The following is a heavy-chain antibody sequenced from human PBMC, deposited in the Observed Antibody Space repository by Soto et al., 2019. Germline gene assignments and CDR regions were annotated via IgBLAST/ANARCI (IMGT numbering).Heavy chain of an antibody. D-gene: IGHD6-19*01. J-gene: IGHJ4*02. V-gene: IGHV3-33*01. CDR2: IWYDGGNK. CDR3: ARDGQWLPRDGLRSSYYFDY. CDR1: AFNFSSYV. Sequence: QVQLVESGGGVVQPGRSLRLSCAASAFNFSSYVMHWVRQAPGKGLEWVAVIWYDGGNKYYANSVKCRFTISRDNSKNTLYLQMNSLRAEDTAVYYCARDGQWLPRDGLRSSYYFDYWGQGTLVTVSS.